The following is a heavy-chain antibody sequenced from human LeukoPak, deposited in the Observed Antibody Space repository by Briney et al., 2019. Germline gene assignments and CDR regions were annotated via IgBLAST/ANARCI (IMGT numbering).Heavy chain of an antibody. CDR3: AGEIAVAGMYYYGMDV. D-gene: IGHD6-19*01. V-gene: IGHV3-23*01. CDR1: GFTFSSYA. CDR2: ISGSGGST. J-gene: IGHJ6*02. Sequence: GGSLRLSRAASGFTFSSYAMSWVRQAPGKGLEWVSDISGSGGSTYSADSVKGRFTISRDNSKNTLYPQMNSLRAEDTAVYYCAGEIAVAGMYYYGMDVWGQGTTVTVSS.